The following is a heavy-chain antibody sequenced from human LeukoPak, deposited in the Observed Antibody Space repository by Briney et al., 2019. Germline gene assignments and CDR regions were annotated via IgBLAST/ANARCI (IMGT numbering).Heavy chain of an antibody. CDR1: GFTFSSYS. Sequence: AGGSLRLSCAASGFTFSSYSMNWVRQAPGKGLEWVSAISGSGGSTYYADSVKGRFTISRDNSKNTLYLLMNSLRAEDTAVYYCAKAQQGQPFDYWGQGTLVTVSS. D-gene: IGHD6-19*01. CDR2: ISGSGGST. CDR3: AKAQQGQPFDY. J-gene: IGHJ4*02. V-gene: IGHV3-23*01.